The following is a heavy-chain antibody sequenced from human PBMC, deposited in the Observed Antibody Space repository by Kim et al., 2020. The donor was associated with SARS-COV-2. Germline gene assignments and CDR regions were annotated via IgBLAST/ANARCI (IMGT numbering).Heavy chain of an antibody. CDR2: ISYDGSNK. D-gene: IGHD3-22*01. J-gene: IGHJ3*02. CDR1: GFTFSSYG. V-gene: IGHV3-30*18. Sequence: GGSLRLSCAASGFTFSSYGMHWVRQAPGKGLEWVAVISYDGSNKYYADSVKGRFTISRDNSKNTLYLQMNSLRAEDTAVYYCAKDLPSLYYYDSSGLFDIWGQGTMVTVSS. CDR3: AKDLPSLYYYDSSGLFDI.